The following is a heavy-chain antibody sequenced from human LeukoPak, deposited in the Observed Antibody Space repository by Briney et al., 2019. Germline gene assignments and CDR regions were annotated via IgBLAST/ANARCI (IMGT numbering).Heavy chain of an antibody. CDR1: GFTFSSYG. CDR2: ISVDGSYK. Sequence: GRSLRLSCAASGFTFSSYGMHWVRQAPGKGLEWVAVISVDGSYKHYADSVKGRFTISRDNSKNTLYLQMNSLRVEDTAVYNCAKASFRITTEYYTDYWGQGTLVTVSS. J-gene: IGHJ4*02. V-gene: IGHV3-30*18. CDR3: AKASFRITTEYYTDY. D-gene: IGHD3-22*01.